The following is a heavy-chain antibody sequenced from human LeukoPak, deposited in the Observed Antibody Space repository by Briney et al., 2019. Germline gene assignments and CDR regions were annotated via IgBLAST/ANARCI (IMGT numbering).Heavy chain of an antibody. D-gene: IGHD3-22*01. V-gene: IGHV4-31*03. CDR1: GGSISSGNLY. J-gene: IGHJ3*02. CDR2: IYYSGST. CDR3: ARGGYYYDSSGYWGAFDI. Sequence: SQTLSLTCTVSGGSISSGNLYWSWIRQRPGKGLEWIGYIYYSGSTYYNTSLKSRVTISVDTSKNQLSLKVSSVTAADTAVYYCARGGYYYDSSGYWGAFDIWGQGTMVTVSS.